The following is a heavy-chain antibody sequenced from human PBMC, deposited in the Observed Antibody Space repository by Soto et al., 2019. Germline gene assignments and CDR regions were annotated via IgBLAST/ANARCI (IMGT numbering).Heavy chain of an antibody. V-gene: IGHV3-30*18. CDR2: ISYDGSNT. Sequence: QVQLVESGGGVVQPGRSLRLSCVASGFTFSSYGMHWVRQAPGKGLEWVAIISYDGSNTYYADSVKGRFTISRDNSKNTLYLPMNRLRAEDTSVYYCAKEGGPSGSYYISSSYYFDYWGQGTLVTVSS. CDR1: GFTFSSYG. CDR3: AKEGGPSGSYYISSSYYFDY. D-gene: IGHD1-26*01. J-gene: IGHJ4*02.